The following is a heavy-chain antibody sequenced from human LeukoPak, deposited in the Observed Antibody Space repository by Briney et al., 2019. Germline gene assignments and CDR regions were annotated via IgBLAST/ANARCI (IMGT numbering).Heavy chain of an antibody. V-gene: IGHV1-2*02. CDR2: INPNSGGT. CDR1: GYTFTGYY. Sequence: ASVKVSCKASGYTFTGYYMHWVRQAPGQGLEWMGWINPNSGGTNYAQKFQGRVTMTRDTSISTAYMELSRLRSDDTAVYYCARGQLRLRSPLYNWNVGGYWSQGTLVTVSS. J-gene: IGHJ4*02. CDR3: ARGQLRLRSPLYNWNVGGY. D-gene: IGHD1-1*01.